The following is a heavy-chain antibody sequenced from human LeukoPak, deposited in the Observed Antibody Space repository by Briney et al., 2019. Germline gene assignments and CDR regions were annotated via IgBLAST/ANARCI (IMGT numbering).Heavy chain of an antibody. CDR2: ISSSGSTI. CDR1: GFTFSSYE. D-gene: IGHD2-21*02. V-gene: IGHV3-48*03. Sequence: GGSLRLSCAASGFTFSSYEMTWVRQAPGKGLEWVSYISSSGSTIYYADSVKGRFTISRDNAKNSLYLQMNSLRAEDTAVYYCARCLTAIHYYYGMDVWGQGTTVTVSS. CDR3: ARCLTAIHYYYGMDV. J-gene: IGHJ6*02.